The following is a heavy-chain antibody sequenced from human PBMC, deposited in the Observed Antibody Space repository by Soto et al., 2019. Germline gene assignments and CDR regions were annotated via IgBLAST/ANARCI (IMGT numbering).Heavy chain of an antibody. J-gene: IGHJ4*02. D-gene: IGHD3-16*01. CDR3: AKDLRAWGPWGYFDY. Sequence: GGSLRLSCAASGFTFSSYAMSWVRQAPGKGLEWVSAISGSGGSTYYADSVKGRFTISRDNSKNTLYLRMNSLRAEDTAVYYCAKDLRAWGPWGYFDYWGQGTLVTVSS. CDR2: ISGSGGST. V-gene: IGHV3-23*01. CDR1: GFTFSSYA.